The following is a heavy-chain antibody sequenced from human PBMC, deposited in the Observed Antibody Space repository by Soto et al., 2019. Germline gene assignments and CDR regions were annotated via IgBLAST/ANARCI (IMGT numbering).Heavy chain of an antibody. J-gene: IGHJ6*02. V-gene: IGHV3-43*01. CDR2: ISWDGGST. CDR3: AKEGLRFLEWLSPYYYGMDV. D-gene: IGHD3-3*01. CDR1: GFTFDDYT. Sequence: PGGSLRLSCAASGFTFDDYTMHWVRQAPGKGLEWVSLISWDGGSTYYADSVKGRFTISRDNSKNSLYLQMNSLRTEDTALYYCAKEGLRFLEWLSPYYYGMDVWGQGTTVTVSS.